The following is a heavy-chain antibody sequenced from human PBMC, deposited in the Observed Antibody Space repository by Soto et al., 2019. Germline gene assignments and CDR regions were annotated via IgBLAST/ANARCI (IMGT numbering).Heavy chain of an antibody. V-gene: IGHV3-23*01. CDR2: ISDSGNST. J-gene: IGHJ4*02. D-gene: IGHD4-17*01. Sequence: EAQLLESGGGLVQPGGSLRLSCAASGFTFSSYAMSWVRQATGKELEWVSTISDSGNSTYSADSVKGRFTISRDNSKNTLYLQMNRLRAEDTAVYYCARDRYGDPLWGQEDFDYWGQGTLVTVSS. CDR3: ARDRYGDPLWGQEDFDY. CDR1: GFTFSSYA.